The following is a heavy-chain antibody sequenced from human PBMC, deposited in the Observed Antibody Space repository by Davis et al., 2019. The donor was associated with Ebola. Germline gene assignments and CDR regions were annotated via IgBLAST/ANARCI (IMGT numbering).Heavy chain of an antibody. CDR1: GGSISSSSYY. CDR3: ARVNAVTGYSRFDP. J-gene: IGHJ5*02. V-gene: IGHV4-39*07. CDR2: IYYSGST. Sequence: GSLRLSCTVSGGSISSSSYYWGWIRQPPGKGLEWIGSIYYSGSTYYNPSLKSRVTISVDTSKNQFSLKLSSVTAEDTALYLCARVNAVTGYSRFDPWGQGTLVTVSS. D-gene: IGHD3-9*01.